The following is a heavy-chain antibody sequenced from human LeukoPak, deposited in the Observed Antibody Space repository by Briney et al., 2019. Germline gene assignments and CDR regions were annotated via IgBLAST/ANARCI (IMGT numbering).Heavy chain of an antibody. CDR1: AYTFTGYY. CDR3: ARSPHILTGENFDY. V-gene: IGHV1-2*02. J-gene: IGHJ4*02. Sequence: ASVKVSCKASAYTFTGYYIHWVRQAPGQGLEWMGWINPNHGDTNYAQKFQDRVSMTRDTSISTAYMHLSRLRSADTAVYYCARSPHILTGENFDYWGQGTLLTVSS. D-gene: IGHD3-9*01. CDR2: INPNHGDT.